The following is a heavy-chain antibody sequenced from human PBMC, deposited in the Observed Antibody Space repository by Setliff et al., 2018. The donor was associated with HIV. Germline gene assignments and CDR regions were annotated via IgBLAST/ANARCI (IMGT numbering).Heavy chain of an antibody. CDR2: VFYNGDT. CDR3: ARQMPIPGVAVTPVDY. V-gene: IGHV4-59*08. Sequence: PSETLSLTCTVSGGSIRSYYWSWIRQSPGKGLEWIGYVFYNGDTAYNPSLKSRLTISVDTSKSQFSLKLTSVTAADTAVYYCARQMPIPGVAVTPVDYWCQGALVTVSS. CDR1: GGSIRSYY. D-gene: IGHD3-3*01. J-gene: IGHJ4*02.